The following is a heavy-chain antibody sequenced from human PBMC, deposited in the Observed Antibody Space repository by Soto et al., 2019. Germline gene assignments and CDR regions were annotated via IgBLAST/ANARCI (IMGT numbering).Heavy chain of an antibody. J-gene: IGHJ6*02. D-gene: IGHD3-22*01. V-gene: IGHV3-21*01. CDR2: ISSSSSYI. CDR3: ARSSDGMDV. CDR1: VFTFISYS. Sequence: GWSLRLSCASSVFTFISYSMNWVRQAPGKGLEWVSSISSSSSYIYYADSVKGRFTISRDNAKNSLYLQMNSLRAEDTAVYYCARSSDGMDVWGQGTTVTVSS.